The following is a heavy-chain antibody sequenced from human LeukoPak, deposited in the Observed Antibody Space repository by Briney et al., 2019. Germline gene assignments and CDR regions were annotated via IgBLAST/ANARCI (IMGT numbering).Heavy chain of an antibody. J-gene: IGHJ3*02. D-gene: IGHD6-13*01. CDR2: IYPGDSDT. CDR3: ARLLAAAGTDDAFDI. Sequence: GESLKISCKGSGYSFTSYWIGWVCQMPGKGLEWMGIIYPGDSDTRYSPSFQGQVTISADKSISTAYLQWSSLKASDTAMYYCARLLAAAGTDDAFDIWGQGTMVTVSS. CDR1: GYSFTSYW. V-gene: IGHV5-51*01.